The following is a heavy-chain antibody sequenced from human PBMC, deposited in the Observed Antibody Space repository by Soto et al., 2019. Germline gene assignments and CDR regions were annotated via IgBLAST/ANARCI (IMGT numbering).Heavy chain of an antibody. Sequence: PGWSLRLSCAASGFTFSSYAMSWVRQAPGKGLEWVSAISGSGGSTYYADSVKGRFTISRDNSKNTLYLQMNSLRAEDTAVYYCANHQSRGVNMTHCGQGTMVTVSS. CDR3: ANHQSRGVNMTH. J-gene: IGHJ3*01. CDR1: GFTFSSYA. D-gene: IGHD3-10*01. CDR2: ISGSGGST. V-gene: IGHV3-23*01.